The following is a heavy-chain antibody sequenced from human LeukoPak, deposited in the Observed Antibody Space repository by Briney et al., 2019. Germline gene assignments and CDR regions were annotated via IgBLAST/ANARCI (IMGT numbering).Heavy chain of an antibody. CDR1: GGSFSGHY. CDR2: INHGGST. Sequence: SETLSLTCDVYGGSFSGHYWSWIRQPPGKGLEWIGEINHGGSTNYNPSLKSRVTISVDTSKNQFSLKLTSVTAADTAVYYCVREYSTSSTAFDIWGQGTMVTVSS. D-gene: IGHD6-6*01. V-gene: IGHV4-34*01. CDR3: VREYSTSSTAFDI. J-gene: IGHJ3*02.